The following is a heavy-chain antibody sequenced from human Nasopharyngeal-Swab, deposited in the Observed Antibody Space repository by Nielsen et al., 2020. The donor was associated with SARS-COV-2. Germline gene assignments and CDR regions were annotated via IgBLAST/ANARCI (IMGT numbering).Heavy chain of an antibody. D-gene: IGHD1-1*01. V-gene: IGHV2-70*01. CDR3: ARILRTGTSNYYYGMDV. CDR2: IDWDDDK. J-gene: IGHJ6*02. Sequence: SGPTPVKPTQTLTLTCTFSGFSLSTSGMCVSWIRQPPGKALEWLALIDWDDDKYYSTSLKTRLTISKDTSKNQVVLTMTNMDPVDTATYYCARILRTGTSNYYYGMDVWGQGTTVTVSS. CDR1: GFSLSTSGMC.